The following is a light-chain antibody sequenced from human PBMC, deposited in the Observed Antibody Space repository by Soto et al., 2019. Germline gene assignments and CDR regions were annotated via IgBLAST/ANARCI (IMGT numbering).Light chain of an antibody. CDR3: QSSDGNNMV. CDR1: SGSIASGY. V-gene: IGLV6-57*02. CDR2: EDN. J-gene: IGLJ2*01. Sequence: NCMLTQAHSVSESPGKTVTISCTGSSGSIASGYVQWYQQRPGSAPTTLIYEDNQRPAGVPDRFSGSIDSSSNSASLTISGLRPEDEADYYCQSSDGNNMVFGGGTKLTVL.